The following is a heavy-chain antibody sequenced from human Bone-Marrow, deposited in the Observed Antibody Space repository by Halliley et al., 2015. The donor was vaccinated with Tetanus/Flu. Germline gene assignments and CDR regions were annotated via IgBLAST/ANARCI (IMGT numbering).Heavy chain of an antibody. D-gene: IGHD3-16*02. J-gene: IGHJ4*02. Sequence: LEWVSSISSSSNSINYADPVKGRFTISRDNAKDSLYLQMDSLRAEDTGVYYCARDPIVVIGGGWGQGTLVTASS. V-gene: IGHV3-21*03. CDR2: ISSSSNSI. CDR3: ARDPIVVIGGG.